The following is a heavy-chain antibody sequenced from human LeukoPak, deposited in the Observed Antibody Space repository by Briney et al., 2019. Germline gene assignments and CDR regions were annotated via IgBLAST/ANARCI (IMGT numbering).Heavy chain of an antibody. CDR1: GGSISSGSYY. Sequence: SQTLSLTCTVSGGSISSGSYYWSWIRQPAGKGLEWIGRIYTSGSTNYNPSLKSRVTISVDTSKNQFSLKLSSVTAADTAVYYCARAEGGAHFDYWGQGTLVTVSS. CDR2: IYTSGST. V-gene: IGHV4-61*02. D-gene: IGHD1-26*01. J-gene: IGHJ4*02. CDR3: ARAEGGAHFDY.